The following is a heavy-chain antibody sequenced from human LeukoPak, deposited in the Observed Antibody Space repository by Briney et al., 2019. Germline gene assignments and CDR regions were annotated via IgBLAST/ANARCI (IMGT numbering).Heavy chain of an antibody. CDR2: IYYSGST. Sequence: PSETLSLTCTVSGGSISSHYWSWIRQPPGKGLEWIGYIYYSGSTNYNPSLKSRVTISVDTSKNQFSLKLSSVTAADTAVYYCARHYIAVAGRGAFDYWGQGTLVTVSS. CDR1: GGSISSHY. J-gene: IGHJ4*02. D-gene: IGHD6-19*01. CDR3: ARHYIAVAGRGAFDY. V-gene: IGHV4-59*11.